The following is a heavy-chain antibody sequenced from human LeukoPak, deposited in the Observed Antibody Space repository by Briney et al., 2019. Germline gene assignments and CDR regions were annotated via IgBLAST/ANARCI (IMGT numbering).Heavy chain of an antibody. CDR2: IRSKANSYAT. J-gene: IGHJ4*02. D-gene: IGHD2-15*01. CDR3: TSRKALGYCSGGSCQDY. CDR1: GFTFSGSA. Sequence: PGGSLKLSCAASGFTFSGSAMHWVRQASGKGLEWVGRIRSKANSYATAYAASVKGRFTISRDDSKNTACLQMNSLKTEDTAVYYCTSRKALGYCSGGSCQDYWGQGTLVTVSS. V-gene: IGHV3-73*01.